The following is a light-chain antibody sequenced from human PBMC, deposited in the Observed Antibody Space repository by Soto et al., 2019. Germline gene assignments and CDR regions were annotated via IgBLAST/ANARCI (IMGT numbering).Light chain of an antibody. Sequence: EIVMTQTPLSAPVTLGQSASISCRSSQSLVHSDRNTYLSWFHQWPGHPPRLLIYKVSKLFSGAPDRFGGSASGTYFTLKIARVEADDVGLYYCMQLSHFPCTFGKGTKVEV. J-gene: IGKJ1*01. V-gene: IGKV2-24*01. CDR3: MQLSHFPCT. CDR2: KVS. CDR1: QSLVHSDRNTY.